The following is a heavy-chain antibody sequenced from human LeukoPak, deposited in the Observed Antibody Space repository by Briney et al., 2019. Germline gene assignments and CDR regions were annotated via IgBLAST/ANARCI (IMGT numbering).Heavy chain of an antibody. J-gene: IGHJ4*02. D-gene: IGHD3-10*01. CDR3: ASGGTGARKYYSDPFHY. Sequence: GGSLRLSCAASGFIVSSNYMSWVRQAPGKRLEWVSIMYSAGSTYYADSVRGRFTISRDSSKNTVSLQMNSLRVEDTAVYYCASGGTGARKYYSDPFHYWGQGTLVTVSS. CDR1: GFIVSSNY. V-gene: IGHV3-53*01. CDR2: MYSAGST.